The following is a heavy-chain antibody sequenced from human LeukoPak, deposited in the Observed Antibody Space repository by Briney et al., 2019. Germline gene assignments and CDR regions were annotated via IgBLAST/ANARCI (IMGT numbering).Heavy chain of an antibody. Sequence: TTSETLSLTCTVSGGSISSGDYYWNWIRQPPGKGLEWIGYIYYSGSTYYNPSLRSRVTISVDTSNNHFSLKLSSVTAADTAVYYCARDGGGLLFDPWGQGTLVTASS. CDR2: IYYSGST. V-gene: IGHV4-30-4*08. D-gene: IGHD2-21*02. CDR1: GGSISSGDYY. J-gene: IGHJ5*02. CDR3: ARDGGGLLFDP.